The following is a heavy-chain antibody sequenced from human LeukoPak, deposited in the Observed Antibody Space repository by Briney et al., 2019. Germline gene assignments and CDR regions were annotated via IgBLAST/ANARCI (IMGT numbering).Heavy chain of an antibody. J-gene: IGHJ4*02. CDR1: GGTFSSYA. V-gene: IGHV1-69*01. CDR2: IIPIFGTA. CDR3: ARDRDDSSGYYYS. D-gene: IGHD3-22*01. Sequence: EASVKVSCKASGGTFSSYAISWVRQAPGQGLEWMGGIIPIFGTANYAQKFQGRVTITADESTSTAYMELRSLRSDDTAVYYCARDRDDSSGYYYSWGQGTLVTVSS.